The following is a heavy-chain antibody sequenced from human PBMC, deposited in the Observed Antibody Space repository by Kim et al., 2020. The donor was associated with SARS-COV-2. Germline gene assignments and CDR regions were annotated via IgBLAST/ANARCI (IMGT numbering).Heavy chain of an antibody. J-gene: IGHJ4*02. CDR3: ARDELEGHFYL. D-gene: IGHD1-7*01. V-gene: IGHV3-7*01. Sequence: VDSVMGRFTISRDNSKNSLYLEMNSLRVEDTAVYYCARDELEGHFYLWGQGTLVTVSS.